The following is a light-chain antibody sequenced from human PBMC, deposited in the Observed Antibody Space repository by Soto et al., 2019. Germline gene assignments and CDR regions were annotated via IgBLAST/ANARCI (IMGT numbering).Light chain of an antibody. CDR3: QQYNSYSWT. CDR2: KAS. CDR1: QSISSW. J-gene: IGKJ1*01. Sequence: DIQMTQSPSTLSASVGDRVTNTCRASQSISSWLAWYQQKPGKAPKLLIYKASSLESGVPSRFSGSGFGTEFTLTISSLQPDDFATYYCQQYNSYSWTFGQGTKVDIK. V-gene: IGKV1-5*03.